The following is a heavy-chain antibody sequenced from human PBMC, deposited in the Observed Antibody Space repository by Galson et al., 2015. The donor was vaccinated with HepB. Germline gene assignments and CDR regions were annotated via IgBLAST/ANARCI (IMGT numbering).Heavy chain of an antibody. Sequence: TLSLTCTVSGGSISSGSYYWSWIRQPAGKGLEWIGRIYTSGSTNYNPSLKSRVTMSVDTSKNQFSLKLSSVTAADTAVYYCARETFTYCSSTSCYQLYYYYMDVWGKGTTVTVSS. CDR2: IYTSGST. D-gene: IGHD2-2*01. J-gene: IGHJ6*03. CDR1: GGSISSGSYY. V-gene: IGHV4-61*02. CDR3: ARETFTYCSSTSCYQLYYYYMDV.